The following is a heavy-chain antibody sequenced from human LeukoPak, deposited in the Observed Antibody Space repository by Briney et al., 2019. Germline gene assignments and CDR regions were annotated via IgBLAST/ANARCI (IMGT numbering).Heavy chain of an antibody. V-gene: IGHV5-51*01. J-gene: IGHJ4*02. D-gene: IGHD6-19*01. CDR3: ARVRYGSGWYDFDY. Sequence: GESLKISCKGSGYSFTSYWIAWVRQVLGKGLECMGLIYPGDSNIRYSPSFQGQATISADRSLSTAYLQWSSLRASDTAMYYCARVRYGSGWYDFDYWGQGTLVTVPS. CDR1: GYSFTSYW. CDR2: IYPGDSNI.